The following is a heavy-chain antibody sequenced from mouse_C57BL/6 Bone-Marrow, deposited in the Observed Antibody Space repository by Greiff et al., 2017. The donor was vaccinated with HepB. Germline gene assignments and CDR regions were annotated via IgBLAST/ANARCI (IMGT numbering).Heavy chain of an antibody. D-gene: IGHD1-1*01. CDR2: FHPYNDDT. Sequence: VQGVESGAELVKPGASVKMSCKASGYTFTTYPIEWMKQNHGKSLEWIGNFHPYNDDTKYNEKFKGKATLTVEKSSSTVYLELSRLTSDDSAVYYCARAVITTVVDWYFDVWGTVTTGTVSS. J-gene: IGHJ1*03. CDR3: ARAVITTVVDWYFDV. V-gene: IGHV1-47*01. CDR1: GYTFTTYP.